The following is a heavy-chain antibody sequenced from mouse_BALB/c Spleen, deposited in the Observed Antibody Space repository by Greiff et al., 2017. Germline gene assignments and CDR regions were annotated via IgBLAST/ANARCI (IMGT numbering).Heavy chain of an antibody. J-gene: IGHJ2*01. V-gene: IGHV5-6-4*01. CDR3: TRDLDWDY. Sequence: EVQLVESGGGLVKPGGSLKLSCAASGFTFSSYTMSWVRQTPEKRLEWVATISSGGSYTYYPDSVKGRFTISRDNAKNTLYLQMSSLKSEDTAMYYCTRDLDWDYWGQGTTLTVSS. D-gene: IGHD4-1*01. CDR2: ISSGGSYT. CDR1: GFTFSSYT.